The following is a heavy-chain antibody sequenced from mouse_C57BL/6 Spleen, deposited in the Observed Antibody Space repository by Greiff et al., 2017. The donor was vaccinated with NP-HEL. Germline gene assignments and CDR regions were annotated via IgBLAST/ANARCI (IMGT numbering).Heavy chain of an antibody. CDR3: AKGVFYAMDY. V-gene: IGHV1-22*01. Sequence: VQLQQSGPELVKPGASVKMSCKASGYTFTDYNMHWVKQSHGKSLEWIGYINPNNGGTSYNQKFKGKATLTVNKSSSTAYMELRSLTSEESAVYYCAKGVFYAMDYWGQGTSVTVSS. J-gene: IGHJ4*01. CDR2: INPNNGGT. CDR1: GYTFTDYN.